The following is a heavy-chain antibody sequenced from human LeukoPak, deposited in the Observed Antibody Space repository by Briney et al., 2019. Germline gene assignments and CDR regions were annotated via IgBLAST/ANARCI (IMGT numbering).Heavy chain of an antibody. CDR2: TNHSGST. J-gene: IGHJ3*02. Sequence: SETLSLTCDVXXGXFXXXXXSWIXQPPXXXXXXIGETNHSGSTNYNPSLKSRVTISVDTSKSQFSLKLSSVTAADTAVYYCARAPWTMGSRVDIWGQGTMVTVSS. CDR1: XGXFXXXX. CDR3: ARAPWTMGSRVDI. D-gene: IGHD3-10*01. V-gene: IGHV4-34*01.